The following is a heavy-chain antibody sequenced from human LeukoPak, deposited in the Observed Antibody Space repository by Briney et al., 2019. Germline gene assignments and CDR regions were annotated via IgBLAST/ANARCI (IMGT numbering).Heavy chain of an antibody. J-gene: IGHJ6*02. CDR3: ATAYYASGGYYYYGMDV. D-gene: IGHD3-10*01. CDR2: FDPEDGET. CDR1: GYTLTELS. V-gene: IGHV1-24*01. Sequence: GASVKVSCKVSGYTLTELSMHWVRQAPGKGLEWMGGFDPEDGETIYAQKFQGRVTMTEDTSTDTAYMELSSLRSEDMAVYYCATAYYASGGYYYYGMDVWGQGTTVTVSS.